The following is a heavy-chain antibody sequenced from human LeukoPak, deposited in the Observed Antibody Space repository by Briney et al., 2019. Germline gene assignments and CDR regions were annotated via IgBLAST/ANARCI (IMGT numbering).Heavy chain of an antibody. CDR1: GDSISSYKW. V-gene: IGHV4-4*02. D-gene: IGHD2-15*01. Sequence: SGTVSLTCAVSGDSISSYKWRGWVRPPPGEGVEWVGEHYHSGSTNYKPSVKSRVTISVDKSKSQFSLRLTSATAADTAVYYCARDLGGIVAPSRWGQGTLVSPPS. CDR3: ARDLGGIVAPSR. J-gene: IGHJ4*02. CDR2: HYHSGST.